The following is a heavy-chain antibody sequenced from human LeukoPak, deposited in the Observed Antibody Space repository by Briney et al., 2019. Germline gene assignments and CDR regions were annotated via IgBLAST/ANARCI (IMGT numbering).Heavy chain of an antibody. CDR3: ARTYTSGWCAN. CDR1: GYSFTDFW. CDR2: IHPADSDT. Sequence: GESLKISCKASGYSFTDFWIGWVRQLPGKGLEWMGNIHPADSDTRYSPSFQGHVTISADKSINTAYLQWTSLNGSDTAMYYCARTYTSGWCANWGQGTLVTVSS. D-gene: IGHD6-13*01. J-gene: IGHJ4*02. V-gene: IGHV5-51*01.